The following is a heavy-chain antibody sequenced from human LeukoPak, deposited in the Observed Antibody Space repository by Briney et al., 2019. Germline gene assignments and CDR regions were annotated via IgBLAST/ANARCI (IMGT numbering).Heavy chain of an antibody. CDR2: ISSSGST. Sequence: SETLSLTCTVSGDSISSGDYYWSWIRQPAGKGLEWIGRISSSGSTNYNPSLKSRVTISVDTSKNQFSLELSSVTAADTAVYFCARGPYSYDSSGAFDIWGQGTMVTVSS. CDR1: GDSISSGDYY. V-gene: IGHV4-61*02. J-gene: IGHJ3*02. D-gene: IGHD3-22*01. CDR3: ARGPYSYDSSGAFDI.